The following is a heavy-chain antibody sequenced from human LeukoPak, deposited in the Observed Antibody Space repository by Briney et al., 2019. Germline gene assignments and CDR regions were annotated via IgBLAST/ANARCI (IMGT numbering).Heavy chain of an antibody. CDR3: ARAPYYYDSSVRGYYYYGMDV. Sequence: SETLSLTCAVYGGSFSGYYWSWIRQPPGKGLEWIGEINHSGSTNYNPSLKSRVTISVDTSKNQFSLKLSSVTAADTAVYYCARAPYYYDSSVRGYYYYGMDVWGQGTTVTVSS. D-gene: IGHD3-22*01. CDR2: INHSGST. J-gene: IGHJ6*02. V-gene: IGHV4-34*01. CDR1: GGSFSGYY.